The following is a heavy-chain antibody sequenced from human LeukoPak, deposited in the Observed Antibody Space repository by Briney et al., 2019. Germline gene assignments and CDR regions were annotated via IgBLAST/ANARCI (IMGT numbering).Heavy chain of an antibody. CDR2: ISYSGRT. J-gene: IGHJ3*02. V-gene: IGHV4-39*01. Sequence: SDTLSLTCTISGDSISSSGYSWGWIRQPPGKGLAWIGSISYSGRTYYNPSLKSRVTISVDTSRDQFSLKLSSVSAADTAVYYCVRPGARGYSARNDAFDIWGQGTMVTVS. D-gene: IGHD5-12*01. CDR1: GDSISSSGYS. CDR3: VRPGARGYSARNDAFDI.